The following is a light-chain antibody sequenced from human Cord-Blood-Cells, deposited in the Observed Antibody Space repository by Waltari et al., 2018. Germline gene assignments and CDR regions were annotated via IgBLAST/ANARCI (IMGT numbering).Light chain of an antibody. V-gene: IGLV1-40*01. CDR1: SSNIGAGYD. CDR2: CNS. CDR3: QSYDSSLSGSV. Sequence: QSVLPQPPSVSGAPGQRVTISCTGSSSNIGAGYDVHWYQQLPGTAPKLLSYCNSNRPSGVPDRFSGSKSGTSASLAITGLQAEDEADYYCQSYDSSLSGSVFGGGTKLTVL. J-gene: IGLJ3*02.